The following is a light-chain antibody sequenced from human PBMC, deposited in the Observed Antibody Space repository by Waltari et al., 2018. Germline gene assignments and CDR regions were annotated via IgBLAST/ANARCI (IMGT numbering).Light chain of an antibody. CDR1: SSDVGGYSY. V-gene: IGLV2-8*01. CDR3: SSYAGSNNLGV. CDR2: EVY. J-gene: IGLJ1*01. Sequence: QSALTQPPSASGSPGQSVTISCTGTSSDVGGYSYVSWYQHHPGKAPKLIIYEVYKRASGCPDRFAGSKSGNPASLTVSGRQAEDEADYYCSSYAGSNNLGVFGTGTKVTVL.